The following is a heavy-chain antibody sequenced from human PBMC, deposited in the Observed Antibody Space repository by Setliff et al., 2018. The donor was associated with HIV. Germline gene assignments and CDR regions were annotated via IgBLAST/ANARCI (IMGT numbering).Heavy chain of an antibody. CDR2: IYYSGST. J-gene: IGHJ4*02. CDR3: AGAITFGGVIVH. D-gene: IGHD3-16*02. V-gene: IGHV4-59*01. Sequence: LSLTCTVSGGSISSYYWSWIRQPPGKGLEWIGYIYYSGSTNYNPSLMSRVTISVDTSKNQFSLKLSSVTAADTAVYYCAGAITFGGVIVHWGQGTLVTVSS. CDR1: GGSISSYY.